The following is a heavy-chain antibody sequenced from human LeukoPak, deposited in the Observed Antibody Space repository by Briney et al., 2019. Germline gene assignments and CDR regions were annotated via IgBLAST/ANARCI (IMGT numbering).Heavy chain of an antibody. CDR2: ISYDGSNK. Sequence: PGGSLRLSCAASGFTFSSYAMHWVRQAPGKGLEWVAVISYDGSNKYYADSVKGRFTISRDNSKNTLYLQMNSLRPEDTAVYYCARDVTGSHDAFDIWGQGTMVTVSS. J-gene: IGHJ3*02. D-gene: IGHD2-21*02. CDR1: GFTFSSYA. V-gene: IGHV3-30-3*01. CDR3: ARDVTGSHDAFDI.